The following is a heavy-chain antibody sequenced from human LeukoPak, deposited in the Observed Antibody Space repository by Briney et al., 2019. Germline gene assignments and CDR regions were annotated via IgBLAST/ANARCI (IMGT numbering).Heavy chain of an antibody. CDR1: GFTFDDYA. V-gene: IGHV3-9*01. CDR2: ISWNSGSI. D-gene: IGHD3-10*01. Sequence: GGSLRLSCAASGFTFDDYAMHWVRHAPGKGLEWVSGISWNSGSIGYADSVKGRFTISRDNAKNSLYLQMNSLRAEDTALYYCAKSAAGDYFDYWGQGTPVTVSS. J-gene: IGHJ4*02. CDR3: AKSAAGDYFDY.